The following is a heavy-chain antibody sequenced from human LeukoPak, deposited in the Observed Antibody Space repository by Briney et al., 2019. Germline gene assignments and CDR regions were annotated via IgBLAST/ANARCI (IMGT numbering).Heavy chain of an antibody. CDR1: GGSISSYY. J-gene: IGHJ5*02. Sequence: SETLSLTCTVSGGSISSYYWSWIRQPPGKGLEWIGYIYYSGSTNYNPPLKSRVTISVDTSNNQFSLKLSSVTAADTAVNYCARGETYYYDSSGYNNWFDPWGQGTLVTVSS. V-gene: IGHV4-59*01. CDR3: ARGETYYYDSSGYNNWFDP. CDR2: IYYSGST. D-gene: IGHD3-22*01.